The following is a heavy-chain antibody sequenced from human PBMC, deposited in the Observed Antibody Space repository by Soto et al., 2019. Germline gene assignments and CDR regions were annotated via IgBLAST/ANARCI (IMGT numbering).Heavy chain of an antibody. CDR2: INAGNGNT. V-gene: IGHV1-3*01. D-gene: IGHD3-10*01. CDR1: GYTFTSYA. Sequence: GASVKVSCKASGYTFTSYAMHWVRQAPGQRLEWMGWINAGNGNTKYSQKFQGRVTITRDTSASTAYMELSSLRSEDTAVYYCAGSGIGFGATNYYYYYMDVWGKGTTVTVSS. J-gene: IGHJ6*03. CDR3: AGSGIGFGATNYYYYYMDV.